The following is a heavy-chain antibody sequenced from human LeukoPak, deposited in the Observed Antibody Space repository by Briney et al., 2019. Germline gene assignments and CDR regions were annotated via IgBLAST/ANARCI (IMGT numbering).Heavy chain of an antibody. J-gene: IGHJ6*02. CDR1: GGSISSSSYY. V-gene: IGHV4-39*07. CDR3: ARVFRGSGWVYYYGMDV. D-gene: IGHD6-19*01. CDR2: IYYSGST. Sequence: NPSETLSLTCTVSGGSISSSSYYWGWIRQPPGKGLEWIGSIYYSGSTYYNPSLKSRVTISVDTSKNQFSLKLSSVTAADTAVYYCARVFRGSGWVYYYGMDVWGQGTTVTVSS.